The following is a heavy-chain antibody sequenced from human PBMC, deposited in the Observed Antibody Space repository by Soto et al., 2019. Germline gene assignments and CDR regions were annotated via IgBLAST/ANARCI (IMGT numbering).Heavy chain of an antibody. Sequence: QVQLVQSGAELKKPGSSVKVSCKASGDTFSGYPINWVRQAPGEGLAWMGRIIPVFGTTNDGQRFEGRVTFTADEFTNTAYLELRGLLSEDTAVYYCARDGGFGELKYWGPGTLVTVSS. D-gene: IGHD3-10*01. V-gene: IGHV1-69*18. J-gene: IGHJ4*02. CDR1: GDTFSGYP. CDR2: IIPVFGTT. CDR3: ARDGGFGELKY.